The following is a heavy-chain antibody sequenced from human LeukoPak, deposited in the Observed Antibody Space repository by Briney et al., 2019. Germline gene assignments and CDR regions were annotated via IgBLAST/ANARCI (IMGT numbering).Heavy chain of an antibody. V-gene: IGHV4-34*01. CDR1: GGSFSGYY. CDR2: INHSGST. CDR3: ARVLGYYGSGSYYPDY. J-gene: IGHJ4*02. D-gene: IGHD3-10*01. Sequence: SETLSLTCAVYGGSFSGYYWSWIRQPPGKGLEWIGEINHSGSTNYNPSLKSRVTISVDTTKNQFSLKLSSVTAADTAVYYCARVLGYYGSGSYYPDYWGQGTLVTVSS.